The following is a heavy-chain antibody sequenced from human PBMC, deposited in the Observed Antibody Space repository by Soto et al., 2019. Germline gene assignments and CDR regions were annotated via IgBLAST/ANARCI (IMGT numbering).Heavy chain of an antibody. Sequence: PGGSLRLSCAASGFTFSSYGMHWVHQAPGKGLEWVAVISYDGSNKYYADSVKGRFTISRDNSKNTLYLQMNSLRAEDTAVYYCAKDRNYDHTNWFDPWGQGTLVTVSS. CDR2: ISYDGSNK. D-gene: IGHD3-3*01. V-gene: IGHV3-30*18. J-gene: IGHJ5*02. CDR1: GFTFSSYG. CDR3: AKDRNYDHTNWFDP.